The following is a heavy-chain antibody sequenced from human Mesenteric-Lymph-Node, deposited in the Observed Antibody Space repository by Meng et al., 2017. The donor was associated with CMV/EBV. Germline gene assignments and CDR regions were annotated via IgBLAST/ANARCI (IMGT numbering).Heavy chain of an antibody. D-gene: IGHD2-21*01. CDR2: INHSGST. Sequence: SETLSLTCAVYDGSFSGYYWSWIRQPPGKGLEWIGEINHSGSTNYNPSLKSGVTISVDTSKNQFSLKLNSVTAADTAVYYCARGRTYCGGDCYSDYYYYGMDVWGQGTTVTVSS. V-gene: IGHV4-34*01. CDR1: DGSFSGYY. J-gene: IGHJ6*02. CDR3: ARGRTYCGGDCYSDYYYYGMDV.